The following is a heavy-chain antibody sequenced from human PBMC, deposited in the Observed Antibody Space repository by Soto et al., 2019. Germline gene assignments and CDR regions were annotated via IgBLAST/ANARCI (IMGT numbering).Heavy chain of an antibody. V-gene: IGHV4-34*01. CDR2: INHSGST. CDR3: ARETGYDSSGYYYLYFDY. CDR1: GGSFSGYY. Sequence: SETLSLTCAVYGGSFSGYYWSWIRQPPGKGLEWIGEINHSGSTNYNPSLKSRVTISVDTSKNQFSLKLSSVTAADTAVYYCARETGYDSSGYYYLYFDYWGQGTLVTVSS. D-gene: IGHD3-22*01. J-gene: IGHJ4*02.